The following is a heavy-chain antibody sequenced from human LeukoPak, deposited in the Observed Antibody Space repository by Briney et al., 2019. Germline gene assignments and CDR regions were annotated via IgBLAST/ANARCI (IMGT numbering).Heavy chain of an antibody. D-gene: IGHD6-6*01. CDR2: IKQDGSEK. V-gene: IGHV3-7*01. J-gene: IGHJ4*02. CDR1: GFTFSNYW. Sequence: PGGSLRLSCAASGFTFSNYWMSWVRQAPGKGLEWVANIKQDGSEKYYVDSVKGRFTISRDNAKNSLYLQMNSLRAEDTAVYYCVRDPPIAADVTPPPRKSDYWGQGTLVTVSS. CDR3: VRDPPIAADVTPPPRKSDY.